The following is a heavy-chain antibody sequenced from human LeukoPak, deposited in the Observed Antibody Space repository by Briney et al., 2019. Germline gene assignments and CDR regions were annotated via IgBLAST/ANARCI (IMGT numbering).Heavy chain of an antibody. J-gene: IGHJ4*02. CDR2: ISGSGRRI. Sequence: PGGSLRLSCAASGFTASNYAMSWVRQAPGKGLEWVSVISGSGRRIYYADSVKGRCTIYRDNSENTLYLQMNSLRVEDTAVYYCGREWAVDFWGQGTLVTVSS. V-gene: IGHV3-23*01. CDR3: GREWAVDF. CDR1: GFTASNYA.